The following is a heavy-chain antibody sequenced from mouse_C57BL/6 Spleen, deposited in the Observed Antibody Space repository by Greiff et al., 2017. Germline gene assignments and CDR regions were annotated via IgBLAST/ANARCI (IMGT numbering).Heavy chain of an antibody. CDR3: ARQDYYGSSPYWYFDV. J-gene: IGHJ1*03. Sequence: EVMLVESGGDLVKPGGSLKLSCAASGFTFSSYGMSWVRQTPDKRLEWVATISSGGSYTYYPDSVKGRFTISRDNAKNTLYLQMSSLKSEDAAMYYCARQDYYGSSPYWYFDVWGTGTTVTVSS. V-gene: IGHV5-6*01. CDR2: ISSGGSYT. D-gene: IGHD1-1*01. CDR1: GFTFSSYG.